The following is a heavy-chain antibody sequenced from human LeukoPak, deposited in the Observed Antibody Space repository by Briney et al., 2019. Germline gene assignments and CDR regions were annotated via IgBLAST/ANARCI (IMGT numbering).Heavy chain of an antibody. CDR3: ARVFYGSGSYYSGDY. CDR2: ISSSSSYI. D-gene: IGHD3-10*01. CDR1: GFTFSSYS. Sequence: GGSLRLSCAASGFTFSSYSMNWVRQAPGKGLEWVSSISSSSSYIYYADPVKGRFTISRDNAKNSLYLQMNSLRAEDTAVYYCARVFYGSGSYYSGDYWGQGTLVTVSS. V-gene: IGHV3-21*04. J-gene: IGHJ4*02.